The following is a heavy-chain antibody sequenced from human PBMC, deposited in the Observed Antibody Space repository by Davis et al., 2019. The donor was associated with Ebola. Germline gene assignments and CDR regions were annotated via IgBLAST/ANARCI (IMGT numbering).Heavy chain of an antibody. J-gene: IGHJ4*02. Sequence: GESLKISCAASGFILSSFSMTWVRQAPGKGLEWVSYSSSSGNTIYYADSVKGRFTISRDNAKNSLYLQMNSLRAEDTAVFYCARCSSGSYWGGSLVFDYWGQGTLVTVSS. CDR3: ARCSSGSYWGGSLVFDY. V-gene: IGHV3-48*04. D-gene: IGHD3-10*01. CDR2: SSSSGNTI. CDR1: GFILSSFS.